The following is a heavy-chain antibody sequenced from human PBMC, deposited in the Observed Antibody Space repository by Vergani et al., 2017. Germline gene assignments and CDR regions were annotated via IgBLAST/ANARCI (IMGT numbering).Heavy chain of an antibody. J-gene: IGHJ4*02. CDR1: GFTFSSYA. V-gene: IGHV3-30-3*01. CDR3: ARGLRFVEWCTFDY. D-gene: IGHD3-3*01. Sequence: QVQLVESGGGVVQPGRSLRLSCAASGFTFSSYAMHWVRQAPGKGLEWVAVISYDGSNKYYADSVKGRFTISRDHSKNTLYLQMNSLRAEDTAVYYCARGLRFVEWCTFDYWGQGTLVTVSS. CDR2: ISYDGSNK.